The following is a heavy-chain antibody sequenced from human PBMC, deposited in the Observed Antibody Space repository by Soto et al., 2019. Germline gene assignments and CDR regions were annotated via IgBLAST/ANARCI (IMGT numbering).Heavy chain of an antibody. CDR3: ARGTYRYWPYFDY. CDR1: GGSISSYY. J-gene: IGHJ4*02. CDR2: IYYSGST. V-gene: IGHV4-59*01. D-gene: IGHD1-26*01. Sequence: SETLSLTCTVSGGSISSYYWSWIRQPPGKGLEWIGYIYYSGSTNYNPSLKSRVTISVDTSKNQFSLKLSSVTAADTAVYYCARGTYRYWPYFDYWGQGTLVTVSS.